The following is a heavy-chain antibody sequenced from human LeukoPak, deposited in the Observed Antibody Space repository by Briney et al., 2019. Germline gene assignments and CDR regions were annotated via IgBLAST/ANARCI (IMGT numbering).Heavy chain of an antibody. CDR2: ISGSGGST. Sequence: PGGSLRLSCAASGFTFSSYAMSWVRQAPGKGLEWVSAISGSGGSTYYADSVKGRFTISRDNSKNTLYLQMNSLRAEDTAVYYCARWIYLGGYDWRLDYWGQGTLVTVSS. V-gene: IGHV3-23*01. J-gene: IGHJ4*02. D-gene: IGHD5-12*01. CDR3: ARWIYLGGYDWRLDY. CDR1: GFTFSSYA.